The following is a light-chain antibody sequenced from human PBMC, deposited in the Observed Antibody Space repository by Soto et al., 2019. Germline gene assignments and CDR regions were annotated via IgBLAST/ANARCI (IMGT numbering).Light chain of an antibody. V-gene: IGKV3D-20*02. CDR2: GAS. J-gene: IGKJ5*01. Sequence: IVMTHSPAPLSVSPGDGATLSCRASQSVNNNYLAWYQQKPGQGPRLLIYGASSRPTGIPERFSGSGSGTDFTLTISSLEPEDFAVYYCQQRSNWPPITFGQGTRLEIK. CDR3: QQRSNWPPIT. CDR1: QSVNNNY.